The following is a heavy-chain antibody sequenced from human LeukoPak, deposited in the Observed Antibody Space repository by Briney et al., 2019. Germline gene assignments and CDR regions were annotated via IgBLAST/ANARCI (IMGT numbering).Heavy chain of an antibody. J-gene: IGHJ2*01. CDR2: ISWNSGTI. CDR1: GLTFDDYA. V-gene: IGHV3-9*01. D-gene: IGHD4-17*01. CDR3: AGGNYGDYWYFDL. Sequence: GRSLRLPCAASGLTFDDYAMHWVRQAPGKGLERVSGISWNSGTIGYADSVKGRFTTSRDNAKNSLYLQMNSLRAEDTALYYCAGGNYGDYWYFDLWGRGTLVTVSS.